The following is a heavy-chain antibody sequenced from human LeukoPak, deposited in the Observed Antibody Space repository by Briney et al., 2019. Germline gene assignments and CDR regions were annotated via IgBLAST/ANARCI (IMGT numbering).Heavy chain of an antibody. D-gene: IGHD6-13*01. CDR2: IYYSGGT. J-gene: IGHJ4*02. CDR3: ARQDSSWYGLGY. Sequence: PSETLSLTCTVSGGSISSSSYYWGWIRQPPGKGLEWIGSIYYSGGTYYNPSLKSRVTISVDTSKNQFSLKLSSVTAADTAVYYCARQDSSWYGLGYWGQGTLVTVSS. V-gene: IGHV4-39*01. CDR1: GGSISSSSYY.